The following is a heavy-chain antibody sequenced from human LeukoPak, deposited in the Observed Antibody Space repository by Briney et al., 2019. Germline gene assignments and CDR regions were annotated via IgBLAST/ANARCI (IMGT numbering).Heavy chain of an antibody. D-gene: IGHD3-9*01. V-gene: IGHV3-9*01. Sequence: GRSLRLSCAASGFTFDDYAMHWVRQAPGKGLEWVSGISWNSGSIGYADSVKGRFTISRDNAKNSLYLQMNSLRAEDTALYYWEKNWGNYFERRGTALVVFDIWGQGKRVTVSS. J-gene: IGHJ3*02. CDR1: GFTFDDYA. CDR3: EKNWGNYFERRGTALVVFDI. CDR2: ISWNSGSI.